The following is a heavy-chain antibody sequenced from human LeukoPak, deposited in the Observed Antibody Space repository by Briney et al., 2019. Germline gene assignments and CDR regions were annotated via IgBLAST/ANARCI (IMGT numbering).Heavy chain of an antibody. V-gene: IGHV1-18*01. J-gene: IGHJ4*02. CDR1: GYTFTSYD. D-gene: IGHD4-17*01. CDR3: AREGDYGDCPDY. CDR2: ISAYNGNT. Sequence: EASVTVSCKASGYTFTSYDISWVRQAPGQGLEWMGWISAYNGNTNYAQKLQGRVTMTTDTSTSTVYMELRSLRSDDTAVYYCAREGDYGDCPDYWGQGTLVTVSS.